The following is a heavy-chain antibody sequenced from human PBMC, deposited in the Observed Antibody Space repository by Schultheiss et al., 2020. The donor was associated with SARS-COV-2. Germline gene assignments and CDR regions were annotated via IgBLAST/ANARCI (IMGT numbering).Heavy chain of an antibody. CDR3: AKGDNGLVYFDY. CDR2: IRSKAYGGTT. Sequence: GGSLRLSCTASGFTFGDYAMSWFRQAPGKGLEWVGFIRSKAYGGTTEYAASVKGRFTISRDDSKSIAYLQMNSLRAEDTAVYYCAKGDNGLVYFDYWGQGTLVTVSS. D-gene: IGHD1-1*01. J-gene: IGHJ4*02. V-gene: IGHV3-49*03. CDR1: GFTFGDYA.